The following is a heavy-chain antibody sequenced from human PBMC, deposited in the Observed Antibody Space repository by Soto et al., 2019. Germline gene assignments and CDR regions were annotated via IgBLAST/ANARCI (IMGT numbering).Heavy chain of an antibody. CDR2: IYHSGSN. CDR1: GGSISSGGYS. J-gene: IGHJ4*02. D-gene: IGHD3-22*01. V-gene: IGHV4-30-2*01. CDR3: ARAANYYDSSGYYLFDY. Sequence: PSETLSLTCAVSGGSISSGGYSWSWIRPPPXKGLEWIGYIYHSGSNYYNPSLKSRVTISVDRSKNQFSLKLSSVTAADTAVYYCARAANYYDSSGYYLFDYWGQGTLVTVSS.